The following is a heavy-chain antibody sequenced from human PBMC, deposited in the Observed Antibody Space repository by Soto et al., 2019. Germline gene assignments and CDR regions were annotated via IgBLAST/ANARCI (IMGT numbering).Heavy chain of an antibody. V-gene: IGHV1-8*01. CDR2: MNPNSGNT. D-gene: IGHD2-2*01. Sequence: GASVKVSCKASGYTFTSYDINWVRQATGQGLEWMGWMNPNSGNTGYAQKFQGRVTMTRNTSISTAYMELSSLRSEDTAVYYCAKQPASIRTFDYWGQGALVTVSS. CDR1: GYTFTSYD. CDR3: AKQPASIRTFDY. J-gene: IGHJ4*02.